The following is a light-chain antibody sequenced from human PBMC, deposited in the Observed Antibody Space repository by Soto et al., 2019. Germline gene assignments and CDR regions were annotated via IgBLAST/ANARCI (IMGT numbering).Light chain of an antibody. J-gene: IGKJ1*01. CDR1: QSVLHSANNKNY. Sequence: DIVMTQASDSLAVSLSERATINCKSSQSVLHSANNKNYLAGYQQKPGQPPKLLIYWASTRESGDPDRFSGSGYETDFPLPIRSLQAVDGGANYCQKYYSTPRRFGRGTTVDIK. CDR2: WAS. CDR3: QKYYSTPRR. V-gene: IGKV4-1*01.